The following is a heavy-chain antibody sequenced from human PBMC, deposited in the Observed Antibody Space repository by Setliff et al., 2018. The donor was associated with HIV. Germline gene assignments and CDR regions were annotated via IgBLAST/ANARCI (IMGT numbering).Heavy chain of an antibody. CDR1: GFTISNVW. CDR3: TTGTRLVD. V-gene: IGHV3-15*01. Sequence: GGSLRLSCAASGFTISNVWMTWVRQAPGKGLEWVGRIKIKTYGGTIDYAAPVKGRFTISRDDSKNTLYLQMNSLKTEDTAVYYCTTGTRLVDWGQGALVTVSS. CDR2: IKIKTYGGTI. J-gene: IGHJ4*02. D-gene: IGHD2-21*01.